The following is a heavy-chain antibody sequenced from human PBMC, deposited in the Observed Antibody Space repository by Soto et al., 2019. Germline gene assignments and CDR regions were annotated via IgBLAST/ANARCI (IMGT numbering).Heavy chain of an antibody. V-gene: IGHV3-74*01. CDR2: INNGGGHI. CDR1: GFTFSSYW. CDR3: ARGYCSSTSCDYYYAMDV. Sequence: EVQLVESGGDLVQPGGSLRLSCAASGFTFSSYWMYWVRQAPGKGLVWVSRINNGGGHITYADAVKGRFTISRDNAKNTLYSQMNSLRAEDTAVYYCARGYCSSTSCDYYYAMDVWGQGATVTVSS. D-gene: IGHD2-2*01. J-gene: IGHJ6*02.